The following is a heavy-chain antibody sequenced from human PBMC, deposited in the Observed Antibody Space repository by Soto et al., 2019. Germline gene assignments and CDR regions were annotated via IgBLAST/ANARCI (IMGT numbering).Heavy chain of an antibody. V-gene: IGHV1-18*01. D-gene: IGHD3-22*01. CDR2: ISAYNGNT. CDR1: GYTFTSYG. J-gene: IGHJ1*01. CDR3: ARVADYYDSSGYYPLEYFQH. Sequence: QVQLVQSGAEVKKPGASVKVSCKASGYTFTSYGISWVRQAPGQGLEWMGWISAYNGNTNYAQKLQGRVTMTTDTSTSTAYMDLRSLRSDDTAVYYCARVADYYDSSGYYPLEYFQHWGQGTLVTVSS.